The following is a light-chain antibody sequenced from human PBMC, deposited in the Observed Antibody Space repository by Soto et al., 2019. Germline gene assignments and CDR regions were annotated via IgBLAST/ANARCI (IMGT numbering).Light chain of an antibody. J-gene: IGKJ1*01. CDR2: GTS. CDR1: QSVTTN. Sequence: EVVMTQSPASLSVSPGERATLSCRASQSVTTNLAWYQQKPGQAPRLLIYGTSNRAAGVPARYSGSRSGTDFTLTISSLQSEDFAVYYWQQYNKWPSTFGQGTKVEIK. V-gene: IGKV3-15*01. CDR3: QQYNKWPST.